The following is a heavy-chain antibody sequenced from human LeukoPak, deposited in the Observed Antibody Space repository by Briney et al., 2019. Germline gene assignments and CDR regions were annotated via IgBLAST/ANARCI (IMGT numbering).Heavy chain of an antibody. D-gene: IGHD3-22*01. Sequence: GGSLRLSCAASGFTFSDYYMSWIRQAPGKGLEWVSYISSSGSTIYYADSVKGRFTISRDNAKNSLYLQMNSLSAEDTAVYYCARGPRRTMLVVVIESANYGMDVWGQGTTVTVSS. CDR3: ARGPRRTMLVVVIESANYGMDV. CDR2: ISSSGSTI. CDR1: GFTFSDYY. J-gene: IGHJ6*02. V-gene: IGHV3-11*01.